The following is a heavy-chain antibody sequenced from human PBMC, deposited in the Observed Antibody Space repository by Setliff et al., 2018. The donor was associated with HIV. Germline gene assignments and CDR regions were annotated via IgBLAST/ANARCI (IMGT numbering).Heavy chain of an antibody. D-gene: IGHD6-19*01. V-gene: IGHV3-48*03. CDR1: GFTFSSYE. CDR3: TRAPPNTVENFFDC. J-gene: IGHJ4*02. Sequence: GGSLRLSCAASGFTFSSYEMNWVRQAPGKGLEWVSYISSSGSTIYFADSVKGRFTISRDNAKNSLYLHLSRLRADDTALYYCTRAPPNTVENFFDCWGRGTLVTVSS. CDR2: ISSSGSTI.